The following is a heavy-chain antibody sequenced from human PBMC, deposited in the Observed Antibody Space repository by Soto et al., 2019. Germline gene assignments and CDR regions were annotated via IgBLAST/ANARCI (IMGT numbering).Heavy chain of an antibody. CDR2: IIPIFGTA. V-gene: IGHV1-69*12. CDR3: ARGNHRWLQLWYFDL. Sequence: QVQLVQSGAEVKKPGSSVTASCKASGGTFSSYTISWVRQAPGQGLEWMGGIIPIFGTANYAQKFQGRVTITADESTSTACMELSSLRSEATAVYYCARGNHRWLQLWYFDLWGRGTLVTVSS. CDR1: GGTFSSYT. D-gene: IGHD5-12*01. J-gene: IGHJ2*01.